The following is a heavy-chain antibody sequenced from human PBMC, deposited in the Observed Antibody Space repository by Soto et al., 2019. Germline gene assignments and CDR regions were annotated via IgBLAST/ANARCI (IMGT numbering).Heavy chain of an antibody. CDR1: GFTFRTAW. CDR2: ISSGGGTI. V-gene: IGHV3-23*01. Sequence: SLRLSCVASGFTFRTAWMNWVRQAPGKGLEWVSTISSGGGTIYYADSVKGRFTISRDNSKNTLYLQMNSLRAEDTAVYYCAKDFDSYSSGRYGMDIWGQGTTVTVSS. CDR3: AKDFDSYSSGRYGMDI. D-gene: IGHD6-19*01. J-gene: IGHJ6*02.